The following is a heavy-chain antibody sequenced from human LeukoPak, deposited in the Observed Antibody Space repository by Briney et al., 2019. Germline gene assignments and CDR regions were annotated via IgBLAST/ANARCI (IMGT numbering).Heavy chain of an antibody. D-gene: IGHD3-3*01. Sequence: ASVKVSCKASGYTFTGYHMHWVRQAPGQGLEWMGRINPNSGGTNYAQKFQGRVTMTRDTSISTAYMELSRLRSDETAVYYCARGYDFWSGDYWGQGTLVTVSS. J-gene: IGHJ4*02. CDR2: INPNSGGT. CDR3: ARGYDFWSGDY. CDR1: GYTFTGYH. V-gene: IGHV1-2*06.